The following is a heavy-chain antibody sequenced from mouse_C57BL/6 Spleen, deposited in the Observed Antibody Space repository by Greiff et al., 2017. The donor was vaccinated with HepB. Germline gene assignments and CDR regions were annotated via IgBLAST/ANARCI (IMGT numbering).Heavy chain of an antibody. CDR3: TTDYYGPAY. CDR1: GFNIKDYY. J-gene: IGHJ3*01. Sequence: EVQLQQSGAELVRPGASVKLSCTASGFNIKDYYMHWVKQRPEQGLEWIGWIDPENGDTEYASKFQGKATITADTSSNTAYLQLSSLTSEDTAVYYCTTDYYGPAYWGQGTLVTVSA. D-gene: IGHD1-1*01. CDR2: IDPENGDT. V-gene: IGHV14-4*01.